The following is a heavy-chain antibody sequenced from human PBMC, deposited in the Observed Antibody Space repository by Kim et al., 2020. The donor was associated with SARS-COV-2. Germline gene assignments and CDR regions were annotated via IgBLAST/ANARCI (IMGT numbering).Heavy chain of an antibody. D-gene: IGHD1-26*01. V-gene: IGHV3-30*07. CDR3: VRGIVGATRNYYYGMDV. J-gene: IGHJ6*02. Sequence: VKGRFTISRDNSKNTLYLQMNSLRAEDTAVYYCVRGIVGATRNYYYGMDVWGQGTTVTVSS.